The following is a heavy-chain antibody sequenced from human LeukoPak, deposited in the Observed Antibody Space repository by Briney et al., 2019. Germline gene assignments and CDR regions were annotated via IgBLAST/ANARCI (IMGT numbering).Heavy chain of an antibody. CDR2: IYYSGST. D-gene: IGHD1-14*01. CDR1: GGSLSSYY. J-gene: IGHJ4*02. V-gene: IGHV4-59*12. Sequence: SETLSLTCTVSGGSLSSYYWSWIRQPPGKGLEWIGYIYYSGSTNYNPSLNSRVTISVDTSKNQFSLKLSSVTAADTAVYYCVKDRGNHVTDYWGQGTLVTVSS. CDR3: VKDRGNHVTDY.